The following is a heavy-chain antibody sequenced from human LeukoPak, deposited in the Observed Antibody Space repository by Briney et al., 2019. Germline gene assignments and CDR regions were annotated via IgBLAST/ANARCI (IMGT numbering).Heavy chain of an antibody. Sequence: GGSLRLSCAATGFTFSAYGMSWVRQAPGKGLEWVANIKQDGSEKYYVDSVKGRFTISRDNAKNSLYLQMNSLRAEDTAVYYCASMVRGYFYMDVWGKGTTVTISS. CDR1: GFTFSAYG. J-gene: IGHJ6*03. CDR2: IKQDGSEK. D-gene: IGHD3-10*01. V-gene: IGHV3-7*01. CDR3: ASMVRGYFYMDV.